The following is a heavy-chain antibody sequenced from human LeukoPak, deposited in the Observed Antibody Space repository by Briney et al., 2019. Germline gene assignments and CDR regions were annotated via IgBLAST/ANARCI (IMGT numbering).Heavy chain of an antibody. V-gene: IGHV7-4-1*02. CDR3: AREGLYGDNSFIDY. Sequence: GASVKVSCKASGYTFTSYAMNWVRQAPGQGLEWMGWINTNTGNPTYAQGFTGRFVFSLDTSVSTAYLQISSLQAEDTAVYYCAREGLYGDNSFIDYWGQGTLVTVSS. CDR1: GYTFTSYA. CDR2: INTNTGNP. D-gene: IGHD4-23*01. J-gene: IGHJ4*02.